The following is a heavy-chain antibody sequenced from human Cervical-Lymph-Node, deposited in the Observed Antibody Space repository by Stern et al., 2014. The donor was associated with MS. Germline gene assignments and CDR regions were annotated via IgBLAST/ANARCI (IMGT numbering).Heavy chain of an antibody. Sequence: QVQLVESGGGVVQPGRSLRLSCAASGFTFSSYGMHWVRQAPGKGLEWVAVISYDGSNKYYADSVKGRFTISRDNSKNTLYLQMNSLRAEDTAVYYCAKDGPMEVTPFDYWGQGTLVTVSS. D-gene: IGHD5-18*01. CDR2: ISYDGSNK. CDR1: GFTFSSYG. V-gene: IGHV3-30*18. J-gene: IGHJ4*02. CDR3: AKDGPMEVTPFDY.